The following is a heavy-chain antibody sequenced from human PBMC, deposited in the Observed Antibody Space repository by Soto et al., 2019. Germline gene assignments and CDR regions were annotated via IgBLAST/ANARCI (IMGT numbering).Heavy chain of an antibody. CDR1: GGSISSGDYY. CDR3: ARDYGITTFGY. CDR2: IYYSGST. V-gene: IGHV4-30-4*01. D-gene: IGHD3-3*01. J-gene: IGHJ4*02. Sequence: PSETLSLTCTVSGGSISSGDYYWSWIRQPPGKGLEWIGYIYYSGSTYYNPSLKSRVTISVDTSKNQFSLRLSSVTAADTAVYYCARDYGITTFGYWGQGTLVTVSS.